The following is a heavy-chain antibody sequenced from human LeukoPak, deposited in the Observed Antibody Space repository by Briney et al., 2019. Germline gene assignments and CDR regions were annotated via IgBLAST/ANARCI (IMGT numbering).Heavy chain of an antibody. Sequence: PGGSLRLSCTTSGFFFGAYAMSWFRQAPGKGLEWVGFIRSKTYGGAIEYAASVKGRFTISSDDSKGIAYLQMNSLKTEDTAVYYCARDQLGGDPDDYFYYYMDVWGKGTTVTVSS. J-gene: IGHJ6*03. CDR3: ARDQLGGDPDDYFYYYMDV. V-gene: IGHV3-49*03. CDR1: GFFFGAYA. D-gene: IGHD4-17*01. CDR2: IRSKTYGGAI.